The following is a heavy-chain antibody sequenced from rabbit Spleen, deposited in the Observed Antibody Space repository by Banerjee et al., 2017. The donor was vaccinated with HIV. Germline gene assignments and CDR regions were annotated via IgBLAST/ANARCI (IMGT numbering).Heavy chain of an antibody. V-gene: IGHV1S45*01. J-gene: IGHJ4*01. Sequence: EESGGGLVQPEGSLTLTCTASGFSFSSSYWICWVRQAPGKGLEWIACIYAGSSSGFTYSATWAKGRFTITRSTSLNTVTLQLNSLTVADTATYFCARAAYGGVNYIAYFNLWGPGTLVTVS. CDR2: IYAGSSSGFT. CDR3: ARAAYGGVNYIAYFNL. D-gene: IGHD6-1*01. CDR1: GFSFSSSYW.